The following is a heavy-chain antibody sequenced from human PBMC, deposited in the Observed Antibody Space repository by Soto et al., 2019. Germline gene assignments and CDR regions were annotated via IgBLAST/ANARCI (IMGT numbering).Heavy chain of an antibody. D-gene: IGHD3-10*01. CDR1: GYTFTTYE. Sequence: QVQLVQSGAEVKKPGASVKVSCKASGYTFTTYEINWVRQVPGQGLEWMGWMSPSSGNTGYVDQFRGRVTMTSNTSLTTPYMELSSLRSEDTAVYYCARVGGQLFGDHGMDVWGQGTTVTVSS. J-gene: IGHJ6*02. CDR2: MSPSSGNT. V-gene: IGHV1-8*01. CDR3: ARVGGQLFGDHGMDV.